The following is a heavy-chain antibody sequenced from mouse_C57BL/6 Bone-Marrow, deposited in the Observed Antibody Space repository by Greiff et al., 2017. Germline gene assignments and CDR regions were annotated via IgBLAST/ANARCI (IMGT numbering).Heavy chain of an antibody. D-gene: IGHD2-3*01. CDR3: ARDAYDGYYEIYYAMDY. CDR1: GYSFTGYF. J-gene: IGHJ4*01. CDR2: INPYNGDT. V-gene: IGHV1-20*01. Sequence: VQLQQSGPELVKPGDSVKISCKASGYSFTGYFMNWVMQSHGKSLEWIGRINPYNGDTFYNQKFKGKATLTVDKSSSTAHMELRSLTSEDSAVYYCARDAYDGYYEIYYAMDYWGQGTSVTVSS.